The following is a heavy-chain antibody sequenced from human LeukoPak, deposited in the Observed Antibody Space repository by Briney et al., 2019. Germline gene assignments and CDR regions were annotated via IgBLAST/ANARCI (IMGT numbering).Heavy chain of an antibody. V-gene: IGHV1-18*01. CDR3: ARDRVVNSKAPGGETVDY. Sequence: ASVKVSCTASGYTFTTYGISWVRQAPGQGLEWMGWISAYNGNTNYAQKLQGRVTMTTDTSTRTAYMELRSLRSDDTAVYYCARDRVVNSKAPGGETVDYWGQGTRVTVSS. CDR2: ISAYNGNT. J-gene: IGHJ4*02. D-gene: IGHD4-4*01. CDR1: GYTFTTYG.